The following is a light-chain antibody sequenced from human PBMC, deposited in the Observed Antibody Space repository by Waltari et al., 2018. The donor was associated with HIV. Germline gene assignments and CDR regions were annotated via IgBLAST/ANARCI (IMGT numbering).Light chain of an antibody. CDR2: GKN. Sequence: SSELTQDPAVSVALGQTVRITCQGDSLRSYYASWYQQKPGQAPVLVIYGKNNRPSGIPDRFSGSSSGNTASLTITGAQAEDEADYYCNSRDSSGNLWVFVGWTKLTVL. V-gene: IGLV3-19*01. CDR3: NSRDSSGNLWV. CDR1: SLRSYY. J-gene: IGLJ3*02.